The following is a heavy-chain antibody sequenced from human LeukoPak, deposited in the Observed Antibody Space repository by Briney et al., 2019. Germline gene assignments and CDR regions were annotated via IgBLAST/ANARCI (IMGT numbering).Heavy chain of an antibody. CDR1: GGSISSSSYY. J-gene: IGHJ6*03. CDR2: IYYSGST. V-gene: IGHV4-39*07. CDR3: AREAGGSSPWNYYYYMDV. D-gene: IGHD1-26*01. Sequence: SETLSLTCTVSGGSISSSSYYWGWIRQPPGKGLEWIGSIYYSGSTYYNPSLKSRVTISVDTSKNQFSLKLSSVTAADTAVYYCAREAGGSSPWNYYYYMDVWGKGTTVTVSS.